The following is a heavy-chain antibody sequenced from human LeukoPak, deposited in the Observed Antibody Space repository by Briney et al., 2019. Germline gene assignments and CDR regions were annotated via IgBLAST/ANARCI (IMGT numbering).Heavy chain of an antibody. D-gene: IGHD2-2*02. CDR3: AKEAVCGSTSCHIDY. V-gene: IGHV3-23*01. J-gene: IGHJ4*02. CDR1: GFTFSSYA. CDR2: ISGSLGST. Sequence: GGSLRLSCAASGFTFSSYAMSWVRQAPGKGLECVSTISGSLGSTYYADSVKGRFTISRDNSKNTLYLQMNSLRAEDTAVYYCAKEAVCGSTSCHIDYWGQGTLVTVSS.